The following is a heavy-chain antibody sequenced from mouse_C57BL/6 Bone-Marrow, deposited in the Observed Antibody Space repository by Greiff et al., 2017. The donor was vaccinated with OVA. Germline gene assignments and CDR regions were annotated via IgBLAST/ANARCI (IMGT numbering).Heavy chain of an antibody. J-gene: IGHJ3*01. CDR1: GYTFTSYG. Sequence: QVQLQQSGAELARPGASVKLSCKASGYTFTSYGISWVKQRTGQGLEWIGEIYPRSGNTYYNEKFKGKATLTADKSSSTAYMELRSLTSEDSAVYFCARYYDGYPFAYWGQGTLVTVSA. D-gene: IGHD2-3*01. CDR2: IYPRSGNT. V-gene: IGHV1-81*01. CDR3: ARYYDGYPFAY.